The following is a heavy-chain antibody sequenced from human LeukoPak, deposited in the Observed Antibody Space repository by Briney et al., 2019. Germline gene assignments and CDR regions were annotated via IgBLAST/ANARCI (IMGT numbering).Heavy chain of an antibody. Sequence: SETLSLTCAVSGDPINSIDWWSWVRQSPARGQEWIGEIYHSGGTNYNPYFKSRVTISIDKSKNHLSLKLTSVTAADTAVYFCVANGYYALDYWGQGTLVTVAS. CDR3: VANGYYALDY. V-gene: IGHV4-4*02. J-gene: IGHJ4*02. D-gene: IGHD2/OR15-2a*01. CDR2: IYHSGGT. CDR1: GDPINSIDW.